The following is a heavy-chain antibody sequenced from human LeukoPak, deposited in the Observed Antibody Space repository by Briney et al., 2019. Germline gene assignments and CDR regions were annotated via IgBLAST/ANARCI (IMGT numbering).Heavy chain of an antibody. CDR2: INHSGST. CDR3: ARERYDYVWGSYRLFDY. V-gene: IGHV4-34*01. CDR1: GGSFSGYY. J-gene: IGHJ4*02. D-gene: IGHD3-16*02. Sequence: PSETLSLTCAVYGGSFSGYYWSWIRQPPGKGLEWIGEINHSGSTNYNPSLKSRVTISVDTSKNQFSLKLSSVTAADTAVYYCARERYDYVWGSYRLFDYWGQGTLVTVSS.